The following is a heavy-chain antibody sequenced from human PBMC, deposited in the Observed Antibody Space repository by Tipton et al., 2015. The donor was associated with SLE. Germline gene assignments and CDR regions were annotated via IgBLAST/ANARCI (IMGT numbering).Heavy chain of an antibody. J-gene: IGHJ4*02. Sequence: SLRLSCAASGFTFSSYAMSWVRQAPGTGLEWVSVIYSGGSNTYYADSVKGRFTISRDNSKNTLYLQMNSLRVEDTAVYYCAKGTVYSLAAADYWGQGTLVTVSS. CDR2: IYSGGSNT. D-gene: IGHD6-13*01. V-gene: IGHV3-23*03. CDR1: GFTFSSYA. CDR3: AKGTVYSLAAADY.